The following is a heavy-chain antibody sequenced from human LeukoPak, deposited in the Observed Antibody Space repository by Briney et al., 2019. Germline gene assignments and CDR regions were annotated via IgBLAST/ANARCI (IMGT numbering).Heavy chain of an antibody. Sequence: ASVKVSCKASGYTFTSYDITWVRQVSGQGLEWKGWMNPNSGNTDYAQKFQGRVTITRNTSISTAYMELSSLRSEDTAVYYCARRAVGNSYYYYMDVWGKGTTVTVSS. V-gene: IGHV1-8*03. D-gene: IGHD6-19*01. CDR1: GYTFTSYD. J-gene: IGHJ6*03. CDR2: MNPNSGNT. CDR3: ARRAVGNSYYYYMDV.